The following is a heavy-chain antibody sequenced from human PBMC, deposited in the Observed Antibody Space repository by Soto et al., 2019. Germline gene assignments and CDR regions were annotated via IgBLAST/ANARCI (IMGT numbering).Heavy chain of an antibody. CDR2: ISSTNSDI. D-gene: IGHD3-22*01. CDR3: DRAYHVNYYDSGGYFTG. V-gene: IGHV3-21*01. J-gene: IGHJ4*02. CDR1: GFTFSSYR. Sequence: PGGSLRLSCAASGFTFSSYRMNWVRQAPGKGLEWVSSISSTNSDIYYADSVKGRFTISRDNAKNSLYLQMNSLRAEDTAVYYCDRAYHVNYYDSGGYFTGWGLGTLVNVSS.